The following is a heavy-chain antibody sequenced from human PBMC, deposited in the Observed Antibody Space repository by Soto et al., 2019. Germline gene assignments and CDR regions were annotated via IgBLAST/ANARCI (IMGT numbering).Heavy chain of an antibody. J-gene: IGHJ6*02. Sequence: GGSLRLSCVSSGFTFSSYEMNWVRQAPGKGLEWVSYISSSGMTVYYADSVKGRFTISRDNAKNSLYLQMNNLRAEDTAVYYCARPQEIDNFWSLGYYYTVDVWGQGTTVTVSS. CDR3: ARPQEIDNFWSLGYYYTVDV. CDR2: ISSSGMTV. D-gene: IGHD3-3*01. CDR1: GFTFSSYE. V-gene: IGHV3-48*03.